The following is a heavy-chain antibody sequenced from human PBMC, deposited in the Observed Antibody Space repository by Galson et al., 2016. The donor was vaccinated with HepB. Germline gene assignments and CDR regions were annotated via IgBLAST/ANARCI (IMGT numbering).Heavy chain of an antibody. V-gene: IGHV3-73*01. J-gene: IGHJ6*03. CDR1: GFTFSGST. CDR3: TRQVPITMVRGVLPKYDDYYYYMDV. D-gene: IGHD3-10*01. CDR2: IRNKAYSYAT. Sequence: SLRLSCAASGFTFSGSTMHWVRQASGKGLEGVGRIRNKAYSYATAYAASVKGRFTISRDDSKNTAYLQMNSLKTEDTAVYYCTRQVPITMVRGVLPKYDDYYYYMDVWGKGTTVTVSS.